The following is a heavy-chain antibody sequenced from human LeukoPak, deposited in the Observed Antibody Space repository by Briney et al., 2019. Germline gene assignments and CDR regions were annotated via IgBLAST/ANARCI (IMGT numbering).Heavy chain of an antibody. CDR1: GYTFTSYY. CDR3: AREAARGFFYYYMDV. CDR2: INPSGGST. D-gene: IGHD6-6*01. J-gene: IGHJ6*03. V-gene: IGHV1-46*01. Sequence: ASVKVSCKASGYTFTSYYMHWVRQAPGQGLEWMGIINPSGGSTSYAQKFQGRVTMTRDMSTSTAYMELSSLRSEDTAVYYCAREAARGFFYYYMDVWGKGTTVTVSS.